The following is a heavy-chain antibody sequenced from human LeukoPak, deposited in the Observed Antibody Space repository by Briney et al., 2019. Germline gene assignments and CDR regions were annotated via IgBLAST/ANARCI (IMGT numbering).Heavy chain of an antibody. D-gene: IGHD3-22*01. CDR3: ARGGDSSPYYPDY. V-gene: IGHV3-48*02. CDR1: GFTFSTYS. Sequence: GGSLRLSCAASGFTFSTYSMTWVRQAPGKGLEWVSYITISSSTIYYADSVKGRFTISRDNAKNSLFLQMNSLRDEDTAVYYCARGGDSSPYYPDYWGQGTLVTVSS. CDR2: ITISSSTI. J-gene: IGHJ4*02.